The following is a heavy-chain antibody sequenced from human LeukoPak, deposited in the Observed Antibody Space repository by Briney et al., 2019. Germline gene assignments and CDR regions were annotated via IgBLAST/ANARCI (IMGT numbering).Heavy chain of an antibody. D-gene: IGHD1-26*01. V-gene: IGHV1-2*02. CDR3: ASVYIGTYNWYFDI. CDR1: GYTFSGFY. CDR2: INTDTGDI. J-gene: IGHJ2*01. Sequence: GASVQVSCDASGYTFSGFYMHWVRQAPGQGLEWMGWINTDTGDIKYAQKFQGRVTMTRDTSITTAYMELSGLRYDDTGVYYCASVYIGTYNWYFDIWGRGTLVSVSS.